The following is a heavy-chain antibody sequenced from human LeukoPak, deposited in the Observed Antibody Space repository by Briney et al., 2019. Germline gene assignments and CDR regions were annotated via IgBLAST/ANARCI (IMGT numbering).Heavy chain of an antibody. V-gene: IGHV4-38-2*01. CDR1: GYSISSGYY. CDR3: ARQRYCHSTSCYFDY. Sequence: PSETLSLTCAVSGYSISSGYYWAWIRQPPGKGLKWIGSMYHSGSTYDSPSLKSRVTMSVDTSKNQFSLKLTSVTAADTAVYYCARQRYCHSTSCYFDYWGQGTLVTVSS. D-gene: IGHD2-2*01. J-gene: IGHJ4*02. CDR2: MYHSGST.